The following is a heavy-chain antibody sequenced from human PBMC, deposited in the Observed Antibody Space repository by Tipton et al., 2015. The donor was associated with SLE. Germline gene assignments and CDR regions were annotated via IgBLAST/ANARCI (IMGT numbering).Heavy chain of an antibody. J-gene: IGHJ6*03. CDR3: ARAEMTTEGSIFYYYVDV. CDR2: IYYSGGT. Sequence: TLSLTCTVSGGSISSYYWNWIRQPPGKGLEWIGYIYYSGGTNYNPPLKSRVTMSVDTSKNQFSLKLSSVTAADTAVYYCARAEMTTEGSIFYYYVDVWGKGTTVTV. CDR1: GGSISSYY. D-gene: IGHD5-24*01. V-gene: IGHV4-59*01.